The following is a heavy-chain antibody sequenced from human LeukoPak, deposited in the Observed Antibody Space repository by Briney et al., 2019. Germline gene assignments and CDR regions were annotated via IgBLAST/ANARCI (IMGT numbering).Heavy chain of an antibody. Sequence: PSETLSLTCTVSGGSISSSSYYWGWIRQPPGKGLEWIGSIYCSGSTYYNPSLKSRVTISVDTSKNQFSLKLTSVTAADTAVYYCARHGEQQLVTWFDPWGQGTLVTVSS. J-gene: IGHJ5*02. V-gene: IGHV4-39*01. CDR2: IYCSGST. D-gene: IGHD6-13*01. CDR3: ARHGEQQLVTWFDP. CDR1: GGSISSSSYY.